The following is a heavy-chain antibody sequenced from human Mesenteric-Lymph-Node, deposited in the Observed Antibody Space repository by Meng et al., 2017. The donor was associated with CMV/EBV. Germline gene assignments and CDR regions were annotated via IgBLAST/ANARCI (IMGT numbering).Heavy chain of an antibody. D-gene: IGHD4-11*01. CDR2: INSDGSST. CDR1: GFTFSSYS. V-gene: IGHV3-74*01. Sequence: GESLKISCAASGFTFSSYSMNWVRQAPGKGLVWVSRINSDGSSTSYADSVKGRFTISRDNAKNTLYLQMNSLRAEDTAVYYCARHSNYALPLDWGQGTLVTVSS. CDR3: ARHSNYALPLD. J-gene: IGHJ4*02.